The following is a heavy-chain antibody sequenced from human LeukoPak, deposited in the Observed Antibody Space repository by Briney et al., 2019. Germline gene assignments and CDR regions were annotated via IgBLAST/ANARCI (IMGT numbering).Heavy chain of an antibody. CDR3: ARVAQNYYDSSGYDAFDI. CDR2: ISAYNVKR. J-gene: IGHJ3*02. Sequence: ASVKVSCKASGYAFTSYGVSWVRGAPGQGLEGRGGISAYNVKRNYAQKIQGRVKMTTDTSTSTAYIELRSLRSDDTAVYYCARVAQNYYDSSGYDAFDIWGQGTMVTVSS. V-gene: IGHV1-18*01. D-gene: IGHD3-22*01. CDR1: GYAFTSYG.